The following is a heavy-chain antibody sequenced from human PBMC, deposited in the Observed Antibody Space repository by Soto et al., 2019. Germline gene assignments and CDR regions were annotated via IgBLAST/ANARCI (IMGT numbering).Heavy chain of an antibody. Sequence: SETLSLTCTVSGGSISSYYWSWIRQPPGKGLEWIGYIYYSGSTNYNPSLKSRVTISVDTSKNQFSLKLSSVTAADTAVYYCARTYFDWLYDYWGQGTLVTVSS. CDR1: GGSISSYY. CDR3: ARTYFDWLYDY. J-gene: IGHJ4*02. V-gene: IGHV4-59*01. CDR2: IYYSGST. D-gene: IGHD3-9*01.